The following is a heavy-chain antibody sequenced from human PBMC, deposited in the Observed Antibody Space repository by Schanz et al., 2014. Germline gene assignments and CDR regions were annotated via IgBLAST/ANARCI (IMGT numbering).Heavy chain of an antibody. Sequence: EVQLVESGGGLVQPGGSLRLSCAASGFTFSSYSMNWVRQAPGKGLEWVSAISGGGGTTYYADSVKGRFTISRDNSKNTLYLQMNSLRAEDTALYYCVRDELLWFGEVLSLDYWGQGALVTVSS. CDR2: ISGGGGTT. V-gene: IGHV3-23*04. CDR3: VRDELLWFGEVLSLDY. CDR1: GFTFSSYS. J-gene: IGHJ4*02. D-gene: IGHD3-10*01.